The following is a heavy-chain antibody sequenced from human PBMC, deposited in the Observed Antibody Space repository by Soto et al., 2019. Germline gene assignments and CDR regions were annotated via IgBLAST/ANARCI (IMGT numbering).Heavy chain of an antibody. CDR1: GGTFSSYA. CDR3: ARGLKYYYDSSGLMLAFDI. J-gene: IGHJ3*02. D-gene: IGHD3-22*01. V-gene: IGHV1-69*13. CDR2: IIPIFGTA. Sequence: SVKVSCKASGGTFSSYAISWVRQAPGQGLEWMGGIIPIFGTANYAQKFQGRVTITADESTSTAYMELSSLRSEDTAVYYCARGLKYYYDSSGLMLAFDIWGQGTMGTVSS.